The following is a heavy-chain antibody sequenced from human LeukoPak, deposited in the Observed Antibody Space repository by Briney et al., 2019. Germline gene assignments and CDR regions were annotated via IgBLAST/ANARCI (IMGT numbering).Heavy chain of an antibody. CDR1: GFIVSSDY. J-gene: IGHJ4*02. Sequence: GGSLRLSCAASGFIVSSDYISWVRQTPGKGLEWVSFIYSGGRTFNADSVKGRVTISRDNSKNTVYLQMNSLRAKAAAVYDCASGGKYCTGGACYGDWGQGTLVTVSS. CDR3: ASGGKYCTGGACYGD. D-gene: IGHD2-8*02. CDR2: IYSGGRT. V-gene: IGHV3-53*01.